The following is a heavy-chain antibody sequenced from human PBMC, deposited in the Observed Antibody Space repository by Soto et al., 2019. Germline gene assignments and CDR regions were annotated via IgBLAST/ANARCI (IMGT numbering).Heavy chain of an antibody. CDR3: ARAGGYSYGRRNWFDP. CDR2: IYYSGST. D-gene: IGHD5-18*01. J-gene: IGHJ5*02. CDR1: GGSISSYY. V-gene: IGHV4-59*01. Sequence: SETLSLTCTVSGGSISSYYWSWIRQPPGKGLEWIGYIYYSGSTNYNPSLKSRVTISVDTSKNQFSLKLSSVTAADTAVYYRARAGGYSYGRRNWFDPWGQGTLVTVT.